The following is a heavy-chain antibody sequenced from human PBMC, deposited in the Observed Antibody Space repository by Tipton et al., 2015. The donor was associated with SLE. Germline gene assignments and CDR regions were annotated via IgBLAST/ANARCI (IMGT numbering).Heavy chain of an antibody. CDR3: AKVRGGYYGSGSVYFDY. J-gene: IGHJ4*02. D-gene: IGHD3-10*01. CDR1: GFTFSSYA. CDR2: ISGSGGST. Sequence: SLRLSCAASGFTFSSYAMSWVRQAPGKGLEWVSAISGSGGSTYYADSVKGRFTISRDNSKNTLYLQMNSLRAEDTAVYYCAKVRGGYYGSGSVYFDYWGQGTLVAVSS. V-gene: IGHV3-23*01.